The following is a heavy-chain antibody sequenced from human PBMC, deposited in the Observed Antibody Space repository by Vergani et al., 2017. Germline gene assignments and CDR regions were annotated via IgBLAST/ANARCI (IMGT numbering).Heavy chain of an antibody. Sequence: QVQLVASGGGVVQPGRSLRLSCAASGFTFRSYGMHWVRQAPGKGLEWVAVISYDGSKKYYADSVKGRFTISRDNSKNTLYLQMNSLRAEDTAVYYCAKDGVGGITETTSYYYYMDVWGKGTTVTVSS. CDR1: GFTFRSYG. D-gene: IGHD1-7*01. CDR3: AKDGVGGITETTSYYYYMDV. J-gene: IGHJ6*03. V-gene: IGHV3-30*18. CDR2: ISYDGSKK.